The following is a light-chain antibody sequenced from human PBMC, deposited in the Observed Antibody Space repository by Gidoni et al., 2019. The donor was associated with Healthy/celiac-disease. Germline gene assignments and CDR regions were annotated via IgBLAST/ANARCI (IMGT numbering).Light chain of an antibody. CDR2: AAS. J-gene: IGKJ5*01. V-gene: IGKV1-39*01. CDR1: QIISSY. CDR3: QQRYSTPPIT. Sequence: DIQLTQSPSSLSASVGDRVTITCRASQIISSYLNCYQQKQGKAPKLLIYAASSFQSGVPSRFSGSGCGTDFTLPISSLQAPDFVTFYCQQRYSTPPITFGQGTRLEIK.